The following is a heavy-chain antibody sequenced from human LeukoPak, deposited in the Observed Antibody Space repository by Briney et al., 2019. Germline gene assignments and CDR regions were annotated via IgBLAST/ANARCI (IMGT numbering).Heavy chain of an antibody. CDR2: IIPILGIA. J-gene: IGHJ3*02. CDR3: ARDLDYYGSGSYQRGAFDI. D-gene: IGHD3-10*01. CDR1: GGTFSSYA. V-gene: IGHV1-69*04. Sequence: SVKVSCKASGGTFSSYATSWVRQAPGQGLEWMGRIIPILGIANYAQKFQGRVTITADKSTSTAYMELSSLRSEDTAVYYCARDLDYYGSGSYQRGAFDIWGQGTMVTVSS.